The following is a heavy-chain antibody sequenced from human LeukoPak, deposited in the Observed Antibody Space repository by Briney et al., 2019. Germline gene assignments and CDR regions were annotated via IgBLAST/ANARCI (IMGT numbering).Heavy chain of an antibody. CDR3: AQGSHYYGSGSHRRGHYFDY. D-gene: IGHD3-10*01. V-gene: IGHV3-30*02. CDR1: GFTFSTYG. Sequence: GGSLRLSCAASGFTFSTYGMHWVRQAPGKGQERVAVVRYDGSNKYYADFVKARFTISRDNSKNTLYLQMNSLRGEDTAVYYCAQGSHYYGSGSHRRGHYFDYWGQGTLVTVSS. J-gene: IGHJ4*02. CDR2: VRYDGSNK.